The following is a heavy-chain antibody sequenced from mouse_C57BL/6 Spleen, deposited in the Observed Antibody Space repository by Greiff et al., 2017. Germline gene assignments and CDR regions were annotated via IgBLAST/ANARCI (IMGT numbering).Heavy chain of an antibody. CDR2: LWRGGST. CDR1: GFSLTSYG. Sequence: VKLMESGPGLVQPSQSLSITCTVSGFSLTSYGVHWVRQSPGKGLEWLGVLWRGGSTDYNAAFMSRLSITKDNSKSQVFFKMNSLQADDTAIYYCAKGHGSSRLDVWGTGTTVTVSS. J-gene: IGHJ1*03. CDR3: AKGHGSSRLDV. V-gene: IGHV2-5*01. D-gene: IGHD1-1*01.